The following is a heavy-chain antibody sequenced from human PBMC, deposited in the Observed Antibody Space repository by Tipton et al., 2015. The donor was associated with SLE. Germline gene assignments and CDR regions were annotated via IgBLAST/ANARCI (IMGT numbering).Heavy chain of an antibody. V-gene: IGHV4-34*01. Sequence: TLSLTCAVYGGSFSDFYWNWIRQPPGKGLEWIGEIDHIGRSTYNPSLKSRVTISVDASKNQFSLKLTSVTAADTAVYYCARAEFSSNWYMYWHFDLWGRGTLVTVSS. CDR2: IDHIGRS. CDR1: GGSFSDFY. CDR3: ARAEFSSNWYMYWHFDL. J-gene: IGHJ2*01. D-gene: IGHD6-13*01.